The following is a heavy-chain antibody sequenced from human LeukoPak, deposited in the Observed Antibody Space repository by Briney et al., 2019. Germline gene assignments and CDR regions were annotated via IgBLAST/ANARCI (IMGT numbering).Heavy chain of an antibody. CDR2: IWYDGSNK. D-gene: IGHD3-22*01. CDR3: AKDDNYYDSSGYSLGDY. Sequence: GGSLRLSCAASGFTFSSYGMHWVRQAPGKGLEWVAVIWYDGSNKYYADSVKGRFTISRDNSKNTLYLQMNSLRAEDTAVYYCAKDDNYYDSSGYSLGDYWGQGTLVTVS. J-gene: IGHJ4*02. V-gene: IGHV3-33*06. CDR1: GFTFSSYG.